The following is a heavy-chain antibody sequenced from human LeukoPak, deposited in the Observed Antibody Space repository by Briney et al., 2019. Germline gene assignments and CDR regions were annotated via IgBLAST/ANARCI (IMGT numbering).Heavy chain of an antibody. CDR2: VNRVGYT. J-gene: IGHJ5*02. CDR1: GASFAGYS. D-gene: IGHD6-25*01. V-gene: IGHV4-34*01. CDR3: ARERVVSDYNWFDP. Sequence: PSETLSLTCAVHGASFAGYSWSWIRQSPGKGLEWIGEVNRVGYTIYNPSLKSRVNISIDTSTTQFSLRLSSVTVADTAVNFCARERVVSDYNWFDPWGQGTLVTVSS.